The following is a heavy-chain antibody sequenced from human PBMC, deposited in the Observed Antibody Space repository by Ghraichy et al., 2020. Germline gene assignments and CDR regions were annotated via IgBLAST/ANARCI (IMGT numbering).Heavy chain of an antibody. CDR2: IIPIFGTA. D-gene: IGHD6-19*01. J-gene: IGHJ4*02. CDR1: GGTFSSYA. V-gene: IGHV1-69*13. Sequence: SVKVSCKASGGTFSSYAISWVRQAPGQGLEWMGGIIPIFGTANYAQKFQGRVTITADESTSTAYMELSSLRSEDTAVYYCARDRRIAVAGTLDYWGQGTLVTVSS. CDR3: ARDRRIAVAGTLDY.